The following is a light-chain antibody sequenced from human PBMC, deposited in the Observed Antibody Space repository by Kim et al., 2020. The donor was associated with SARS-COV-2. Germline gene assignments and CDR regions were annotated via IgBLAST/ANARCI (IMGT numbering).Light chain of an antibody. CDR2: WAS. Sequence: DVVMTQSPDSLAVSLGERATINCRSSQSISYSSNNKNYLAWYQQKPGQPPKLLISWASTRESGVPDRFSGSGSGTDFTLTISSLQAEDVAVYSCQQYYSSPLTFGGGTKVDIK. CDR1: QSISYSSNNKNY. V-gene: IGKV4-1*01. CDR3: QQYYSSPLT. J-gene: IGKJ4*01.